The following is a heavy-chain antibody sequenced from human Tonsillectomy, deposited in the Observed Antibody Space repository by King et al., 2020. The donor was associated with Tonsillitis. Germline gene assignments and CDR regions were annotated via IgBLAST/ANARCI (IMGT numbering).Heavy chain of an antibody. CDR1: GFNFDDFD. CDR2: INWNGDRT. D-gene: IGHD2-21*02. V-gene: IGHV3-20*04. Sequence: EVQLVESGGGVVRPGGSLRLSCAASGFNFDDFDMNWVRQAPGKGLEWVSGINWNGDRTTYTDSVKGRFTISRDNAKNFLYLQMNSLRAEDTALYYCARGVTYFDYWGQGTLVTVSS. J-gene: IGHJ4*02. CDR3: ARGVTYFDY.